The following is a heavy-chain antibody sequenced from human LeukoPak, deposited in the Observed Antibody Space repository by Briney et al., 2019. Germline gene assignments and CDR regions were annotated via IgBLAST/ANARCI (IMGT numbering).Heavy chain of an antibody. V-gene: IGHV3-21*01. CDR3: ARDLYYYGSGSYSENWFDP. D-gene: IGHD3-10*01. CDR1: GFTFSSYA. J-gene: IGHJ5*02. Sequence: PGGSLRLSCAASGFTFSSYAMSWVRQAPGKGLEWVSSISSSSSYIYYADSVKGRFTISRDNAKNSLYLQMNSLRAEDTAVYYCARDLYYYGSGSYSENWFDPWGQGTLVTVSS. CDR2: ISSSSSYI.